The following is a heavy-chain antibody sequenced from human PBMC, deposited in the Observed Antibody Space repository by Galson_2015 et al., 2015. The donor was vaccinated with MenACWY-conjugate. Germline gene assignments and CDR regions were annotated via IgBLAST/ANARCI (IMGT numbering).Heavy chain of an antibody. J-gene: IGHJ6*02. CDR1: DGSFSGYY. CDR2: INHSGST. V-gene: IGHV4-34*01. Sequence: SETLSLTCGVYDGSFSGYYWSWIRQPPGKGLEWIGEINHSGSTNYNPSLKSRVAISVDTSKNQFSLKLSSVTAADTAVYYCARVLSTVAGTRKIYYGMDVWGQGTTVTVSS. D-gene: IGHD6-19*01. CDR3: ARVLSTVAGTRKIYYGMDV.